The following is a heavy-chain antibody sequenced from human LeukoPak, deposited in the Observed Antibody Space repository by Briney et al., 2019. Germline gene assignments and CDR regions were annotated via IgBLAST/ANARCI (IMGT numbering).Heavy chain of an antibody. V-gene: IGHV5-51*01. J-gene: IGHJ4*02. Sequence: PGESLKISCRGSEYSLATYWIAWLRQMPGKGLEWMGIIYPSDSDTRYSPSFQGQVTISADKSIKTAYLQWSSLKASDTAMYYCARPLQGIVGATGFDYWGQGTLVTVSS. CDR3: ARPLQGIVGATGFDY. CDR2: IYPSDSDT. CDR1: EYSLATYW. D-gene: IGHD1-26*01.